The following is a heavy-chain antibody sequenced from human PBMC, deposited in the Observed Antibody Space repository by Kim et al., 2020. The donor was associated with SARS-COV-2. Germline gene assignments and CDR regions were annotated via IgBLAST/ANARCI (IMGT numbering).Heavy chain of an antibody. D-gene: IGHD2-15*01. CDR2: IYYSGST. V-gene: IGHV4-61*01. CDR1: GGSVSSGSYY. Sequence: SETLSLTCTVSGGSVSSGSYYWSWIRQPPGKGLEWIGYIYYSGSTNYNPSLKSRVTISVDTSKNQFSLKLSSVTAADTAVYYCARDWGLCSGGSCYPGYYYYYGMDVWGQGTTVTVSS. CDR3: ARDWGLCSGGSCYPGYYYYYGMDV. J-gene: IGHJ6*02.